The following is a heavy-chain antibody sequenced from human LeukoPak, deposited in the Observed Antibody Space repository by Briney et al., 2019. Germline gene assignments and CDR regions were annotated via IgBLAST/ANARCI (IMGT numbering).Heavy chain of an antibody. V-gene: IGHV3-23*01. CDR2: IRGSGGNT. CDR1: GFTFSSHA. J-gene: IGHJ4*02. CDR3: AKDYYDSSIFSAPHLFAC. Sequence: PGGSLRLSCAASGFTFSSHAMTWVRQASGKGLEWVSSIRGSGGNTYYADSVKGRFTISRDNFQNTLYLQTNSLRAEDTAVYYCAKDYYDSSIFSAPHLFACWGQGTLVTVSS. D-gene: IGHD3-22*01.